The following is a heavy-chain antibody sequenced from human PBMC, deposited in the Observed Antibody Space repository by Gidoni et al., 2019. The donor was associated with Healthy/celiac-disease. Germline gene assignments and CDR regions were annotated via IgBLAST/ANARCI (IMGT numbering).Heavy chain of an antibody. D-gene: IGHD1-26*01. Sequence: EVQLVESGGGLVQPGGSLKLSCAASGFTFSGSAMHWVRQASGKGLEWVGRIRSKANSYATAYAASVKGRFTISRDDSKNTAYLQMNSLKTEDTAVYYCTSQWERPDYWGQGTLVTVSS. J-gene: IGHJ4*02. CDR2: IRSKANSYAT. CDR3: TSQWERPDY. V-gene: IGHV3-73*01. CDR1: GFTFSGSA.